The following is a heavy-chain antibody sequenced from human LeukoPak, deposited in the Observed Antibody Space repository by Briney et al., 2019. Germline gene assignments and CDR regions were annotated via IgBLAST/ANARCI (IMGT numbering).Heavy chain of an antibody. CDR2: INWNGGSR. CDR3: ARVGVARNFYHYYYMDV. D-gene: IGHD6-19*01. J-gene: IGHJ6*03. CDR1: GFKFDDYG. V-gene: IGHV3-20*04. Sequence: GGSLRLSCVASGFKFDDYGMSWVRQTPGKGLEWVSGINWNGGSRGYADSVKGRFTISRDNAKNSLYLQMKSLRAEDTALYYCARVGVARNFYHYYYMDVWGKGTAVTVSS.